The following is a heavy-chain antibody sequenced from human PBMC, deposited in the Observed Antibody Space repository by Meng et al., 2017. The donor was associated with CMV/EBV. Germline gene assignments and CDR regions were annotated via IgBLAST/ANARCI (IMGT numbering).Heavy chain of an antibody. CDR1: GGSISSSSYY. CDR3: ARHKGASSGWRGGFDY. CDR2: IYYSGST. Sequence: SETLSLTCTVSGGSISSSSYYWGWIRQPPGKGLEWIGSIYYSGSTYYNPSLKSRVTISVDTSKNQFSLKLSSVTAADTAVYYCARHKGASSGWRGGFDYWGQGTLVTVSS. D-gene: IGHD6-25*01. J-gene: IGHJ4*02. V-gene: IGHV4-39*01.